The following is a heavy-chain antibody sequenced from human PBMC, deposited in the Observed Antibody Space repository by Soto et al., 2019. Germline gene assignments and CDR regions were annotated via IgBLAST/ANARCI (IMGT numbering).Heavy chain of an antibody. CDR2: ISYDGTSK. Sequence: QVQLVESGGGVVQPGRSLRLSCAASGFTFSSYGMHWVRQAPGKGLEWVAIISYDGTSKYYAGSVKGRFTISRDNSKNTLYLQMNSLRTEDTAVYYCPAAITCLESTNYFCMDVWGQGTTATVSS. V-gene: IGHV3-30*03. CDR1: GFTFSSYG. D-gene: IGHD2-2*01. J-gene: IGHJ6*02. CDR3: PAAITCLESTNYFCMDV.